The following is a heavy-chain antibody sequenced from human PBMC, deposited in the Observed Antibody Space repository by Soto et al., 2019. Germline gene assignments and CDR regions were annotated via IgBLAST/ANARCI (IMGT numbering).Heavy chain of an antibody. CDR1: GFTFSSYA. V-gene: IGHV3-23*01. D-gene: IGHD3-3*01. CDR2: ISGSGGST. CDR3: AKGSANPGTRPLFYDFWSGYYENWFDP. J-gene: IGHJ5*02. Sequence: EVQLLESGGGLVQPGGSLRLSCAASGFTFSSYAMSWVRQAPGKGLEWVSAISGSGGSTYYADSVKGRFTISRDNSKNTLYLQMNSLRAEDTAVYYCAKGSANPGTRPLFYDFWSGYYENWFDPWGQGTLVTVSS.